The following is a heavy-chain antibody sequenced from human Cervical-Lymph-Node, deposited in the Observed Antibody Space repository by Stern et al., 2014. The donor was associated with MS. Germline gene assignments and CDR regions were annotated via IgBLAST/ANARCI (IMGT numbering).Heavy chain of an antibody. D-gene: IGHD3-3*01. V-gene: IGHV1-2*02. J-gene: IGHJ6*02. CDR1: GYIFTGYY. CDR3: ARDQRGITIFGVVTDYYYLGMDV. CDR2: INPYTGGT. Sequence: QVQLVQSGAEVKKPGASVKVSCKTSGYIFTGYYIHWVRQAPGQGLEGMAWINPYTGGTKDAQKFQGRVAMSRDTSISTAYVELSSLTSDDTAVYYCARDQRGITIFGVVTDYYYLGMDVWGQGTTVTVSS.